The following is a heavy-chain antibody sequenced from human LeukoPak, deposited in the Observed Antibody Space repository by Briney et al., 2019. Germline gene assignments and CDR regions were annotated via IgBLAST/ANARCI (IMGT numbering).Heavy chain of an antibody. D-gene: IGHD3-10*01. CDR2: INPNSGGT. Sequence: ASVKVSCKASGYTFTGYYMHWVRQAPGQGLEWMGWINPNSGGTNYAQKFQGRVTMTRDTSISTAYMELSRLRSDDTAVYYCARVQERLWFGELGWDYWGQGTLVTVSS. V-gene: IGHV1-2*02. CDR1: GYTFTGYY. J-gene: IGHJ4*02. CDR3: ARVQERLWFGELGWDY.